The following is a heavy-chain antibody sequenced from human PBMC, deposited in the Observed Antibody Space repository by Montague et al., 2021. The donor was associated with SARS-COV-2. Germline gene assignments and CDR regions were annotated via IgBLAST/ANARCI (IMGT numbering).Heavy chain of an antibody. CDR3: ARDQGLWGWFDP. CDR2: VCRSVSA. J-gene: IGHJ5*02. D-gene: IGHD2-21*01. V-gene: IGHV4-34*11. Sequence: SETLSLTCAVYGDSVGAYYWSWLRQPPWKGLEWIGFVCRSVSANNYNPSLKSLVTSSIDTSKNQFSLHLSSVTAADTALYFCARDQGLWGWFDPWGQGTLVAVSS. CDR1: GDSVGAYY.